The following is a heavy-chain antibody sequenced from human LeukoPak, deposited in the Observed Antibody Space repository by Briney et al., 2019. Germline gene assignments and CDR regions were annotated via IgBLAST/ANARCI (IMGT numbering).Heavy chain of an antibody. CDR2: ISGSGGST. V-gene: IGHV3-23*01. J-gene: IGHJ3*02. CDR1: GFTFSSYA. D-gene: IGHD3-9*01. CDR3: AKGPTRLRYFDWPLNGDAFDI. Sequence: PGGSLRLSCAASGFTFSSYAMSWVRQAPGKGLEWVSAISGSGGSTYYADSVKGRFTISRDNSKNTLYLQMNSLRAEDTAVYYCAKGPTRLRYFDWPLNGDAFDIWGQGTMVTVSS.